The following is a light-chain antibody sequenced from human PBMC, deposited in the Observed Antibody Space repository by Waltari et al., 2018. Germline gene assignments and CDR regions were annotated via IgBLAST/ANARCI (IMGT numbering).Light chain of an antibody. CDR3: QQYYNSPLT. CDR2: WSS. J-gene: IGKJ4*01. Sequence: EIVMTQSPESLAVSLGERATINCKSSQSVLKSSTNKNYLAWYQHRPGQPPKLLFYWSSTRESGVPDRFSTSGSGTDFTLTISSLQAEDVAVYYCQQYYNSPLTFGGGTKVEIK. V-gene: IGKV4-1*01. CDR1: QSVLKSSTNKNY.